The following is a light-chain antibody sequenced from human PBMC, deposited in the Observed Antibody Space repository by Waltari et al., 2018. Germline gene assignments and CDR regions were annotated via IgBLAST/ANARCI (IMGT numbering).Light chain of an antibody. V-gene: IGLV3-25*03. CDR3: QSADTTDYVL. Sequence: SSGLAQPPSLSVSPGLTARITCPGDALSQQFVHWYQQKPGQAPGMVIFKDSERPSEIPERFSGSTSGTTGTLTISGVQAEDEADYYCQSADTTDYVLFGGGTSLTVL. CDR2: KDS. J-gene: IGLJ2*01. CDR1: ALSQQF.